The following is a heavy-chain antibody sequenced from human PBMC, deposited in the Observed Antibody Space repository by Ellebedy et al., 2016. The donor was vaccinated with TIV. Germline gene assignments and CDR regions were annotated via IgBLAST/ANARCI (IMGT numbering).Heavy chain of an antibody. CDR2: INHSGST. V-gene: IGHV4-34*01. CDR3: ARRSRLWYSGSYYDY. J-gene: IGHJ4*02. CDR1: GGSFSGYY. Sequence: MPSETLSLTCAVYGGSFSGYYWSWIRQPPGKGLELIGEINHSGSTNYNPSLKSRVTISVDTSKNQFSLKLSSVTAADTAVYYCARRSRLWYSGSYYDYWGQGTLVTVSS. D-gene: IGHD1-26*01.